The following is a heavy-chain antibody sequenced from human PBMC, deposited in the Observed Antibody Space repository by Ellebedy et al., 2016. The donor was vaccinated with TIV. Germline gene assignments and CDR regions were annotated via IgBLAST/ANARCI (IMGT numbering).Heavy chain of an antibody. J-gene: IGHJ3*02. CDR1: ELTVSSNY. V-gene: IGHV3-66*01. D-gene: IGHD3-16*01. CDR2: IAIDTTT. Sequence: GGSLRLSCAASELTVSSNYMSWVRQAPGKGLEWVSVIAIDTTTYYTDSVKDRFTISRDNSKNTLYLQLNGLRADDTAVYYCARETFNDVDLKLWGLFDIWGQGTMVTVS. CDR3: ARETFNDVDLKLWGLFDI.